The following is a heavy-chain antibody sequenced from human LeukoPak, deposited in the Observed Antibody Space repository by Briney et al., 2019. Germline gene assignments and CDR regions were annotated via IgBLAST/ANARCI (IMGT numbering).Heavy chain of an antibody. CDR3: ARDSPLDY. CDR1: GFTFSSYG. Sequence: GRSLRLSCAASGFTFSSYGMHWVRQAPGKGLEWVAIISYDGSNKTYADSVKGRFTISRDNSKDTLYLQMNSLRAEDTALYYCARDSPLDYWGQGTLVTVSS. J-gene: IGHJ4*02. CDR2: ISYDGSNK. V-gene: IGHV3-30*03.